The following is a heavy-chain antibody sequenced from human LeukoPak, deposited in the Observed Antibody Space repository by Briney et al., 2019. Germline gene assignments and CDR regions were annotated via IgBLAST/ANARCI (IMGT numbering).Heavy chain of an antibody. Sequence: PGGSLRLSCAASGFTFSSYAMHWVRQAPGKELEWVAAISYDRSNKYYADSVKGRFTISRDNSENTLYLQMNSLKIEDTAVYYCARGGGAWIQLWLSFDYWGQGTLVTVSS. J-gene: IGHJ4*02. CDR1: GFTFSSYA. V-gene: IGHV3-30-3*01. D-gene: IGHD5-18*01. CDR3: ARGGGAWIQLWLSFDY. CDR2: ISYDRSNK.